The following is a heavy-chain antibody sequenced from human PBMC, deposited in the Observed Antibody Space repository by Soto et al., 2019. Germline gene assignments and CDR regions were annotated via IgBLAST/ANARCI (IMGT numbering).Heavy chain of an antibody. Sequence: EVQLLESGGGLVQPGGSLRLSCAASGFTFSNYAISWVRQAPGKGLEWVSTITGSGDSTYYADSVKGRFTISRDNSKNTLYLQMSSLGAEDTAVYYCAKGRGTNYYYHMDVLGKGTTVTVSS. CDR1: GFTFSNYA. J-gene: IGHJ6*03. CDR3: AKGRGTNYYYHMDV. V-gene: IGHV3-23*01. D-gene: IGHD1-26*01. CDR2: ITGSGDST.